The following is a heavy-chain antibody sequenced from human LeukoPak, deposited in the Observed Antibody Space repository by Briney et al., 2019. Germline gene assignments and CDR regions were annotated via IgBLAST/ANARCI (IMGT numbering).Heavy chain of an antibody. J-gene: IGHJ4*02. CDR1: GFTFRTYA. D-gene: IGHD6-13*01. CDR2: ISSSGGVT. Sequence: PGGSLRLSCAASGFTFRTYAMTWVRQAPGKGLEWVSGISSSGGVTFHADSVKGRFTISRDNSKNTLYLQMNSLRAEDTAVYYCAKDSSSSWYGKPFDYWGQGTLVTVSS. CDR3: AKDSSSSWYGKPFDY. V-gene: IGHV3-23*01.